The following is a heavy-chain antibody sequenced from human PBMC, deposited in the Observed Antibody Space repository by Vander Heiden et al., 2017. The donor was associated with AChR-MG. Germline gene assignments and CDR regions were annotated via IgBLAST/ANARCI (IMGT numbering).Heavy chain of an antibody. D-gene: IGHD3-10*01. V-gene: IGHV1-18*01. J-gene: IGHJ6*02. CDR3: ARDRPIDEHELGLGGNYLYYYGMDG. CDR1: GYTFSSYG. Sequence: QVRLVQSGTEVKKPGASVKVSCKTSGYTFSSYGISWVRQAPGHGLEWLGWISPDNGNAKYAQKFQGRVTMTTDTSTSIAYRELGGLRSDDTAIYYSARDRPIDEHELGLGGNYLYYYGMDGWAQGTTVTVSS. CDR2: ISPDNGNA.